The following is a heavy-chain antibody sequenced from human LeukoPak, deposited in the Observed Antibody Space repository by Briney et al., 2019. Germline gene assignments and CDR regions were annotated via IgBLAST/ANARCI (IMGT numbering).Heavy chain of an antibody. Sequence: SETLSLTCSVSGDSIGSSSFYWGWIRQPPGEGLEWIGYIYYSGSTFYNPSLKSRVTISVDTSENQFSLKLDSVTAADTAVYYCARGRFGYGSFDYWGQGTLVTVSS. CDR2: IYYSGST. CDR1: GDSIGSSSFY. J-gene: IGHJ4*02. CDR3: ARGRFGYGSFDY. V-gene: IGHV4-30-4*08. D-gene: IGHD5-12*01.